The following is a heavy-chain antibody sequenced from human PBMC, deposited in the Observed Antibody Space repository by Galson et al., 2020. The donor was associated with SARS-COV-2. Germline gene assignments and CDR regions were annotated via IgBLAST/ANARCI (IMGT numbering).Heavy chain of an antibody. J-gene: IGHJ6*02. CDR1: GYVISKTNYF. D-gene: IGHD3-9*01. V-gene: IGHV4-39*07. Sequence: SETLSLTCSVSGYVISKTNYFWAWIRQAPGRGLEWIGSLSYSGNIYYNPSLKTRVTMSVDTSRNQFSLELTSVTAVDTAVYYCARDGDILTGYGYYYGVDVWGQGTTVTVPS. CDR2: LSYSGNI. CDR3: ARDGDILTGYGYYYGVDV.